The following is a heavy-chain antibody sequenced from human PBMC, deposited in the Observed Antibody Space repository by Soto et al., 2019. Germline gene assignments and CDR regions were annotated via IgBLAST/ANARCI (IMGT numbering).Heavy chain of an antibody. D-gene: IGHD1-7*01. CDR2: IRDKANNYAT. CDR1: GFTFSGSA. J-gene: IGHJ5*02. V-gene: IGHV3-73*01. Sequence: GGSLRLSCAASGFTFSGSAMHWVRQASGKGLDWVGHIRDKANNYATAYAASVEGRFTISRDDSKNTAYLQMYSLKTEDTAVYYCTTPNWNYGGWFDTWGQGISVTVSS. CDR3: TTPNWNYGGWFDT.